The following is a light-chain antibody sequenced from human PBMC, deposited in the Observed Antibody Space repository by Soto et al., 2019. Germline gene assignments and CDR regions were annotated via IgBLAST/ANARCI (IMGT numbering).Light chain of an antibody. CDR3: QQSDSTPIT. Sequence: DIQMTQSPSSLSASVGDRVTITCRAGQSITSSLNWYQQKPGKAPKLLIYGASTLQSGVPSRFSGSGSGTDFTLTISSLQPEDFATYYCQQSDSTPITFGQGTRRQIK. CDR2: GAS. CDR1: QSITSS. V-gene: IGKV1-39*01. J-gene: IGKJ5*01.